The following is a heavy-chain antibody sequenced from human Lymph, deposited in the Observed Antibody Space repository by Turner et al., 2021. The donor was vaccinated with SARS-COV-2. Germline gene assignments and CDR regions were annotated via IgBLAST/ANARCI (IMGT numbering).Heavy chain of an antibody. J-gene: IGHJ4*02. CDR1: GFTFSSYG. V-gene: IGHV3-23*01. CDR3: AKGSQGGWLFPYYFDS. Sequence: VQLLEPGGCLVQPGGSLRLSLAASGFTFSSYGMSWVRQAPGKGRQWVSAISGSSGSTYYADSVKGRFTISRDNSKNTLYLQMNSLRADDTAVYYCAKGSQGGWLFPYYFDSWGQGTLVTVSS. D-gene: IGHD3-22*01. CDR2: ISGSSGST.